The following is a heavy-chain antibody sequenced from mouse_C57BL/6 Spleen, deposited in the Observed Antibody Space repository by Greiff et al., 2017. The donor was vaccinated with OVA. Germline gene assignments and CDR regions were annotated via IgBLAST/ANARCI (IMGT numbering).Heavy chain of an antibody. CDR1: GFTFSDYY. J-gene: IGHJ3*01. D-gene: IGHD2-4*01. Sequence: VQLKESGGGLVQPGGSLKLSCAASGFTFSDYYMYWVRQTPEKRLEWVAYISNGGGSTYYPDTVKGRFTISRDNAKNTLYLQMSRLKSEDTAMYYCARQGPYDYDDAWFAYWGQGTLVTVSA. V-gene: IGHV5-12*01. CDR3: ARQGPYDYDDAWFAY. CDR2: ISNGGGST.